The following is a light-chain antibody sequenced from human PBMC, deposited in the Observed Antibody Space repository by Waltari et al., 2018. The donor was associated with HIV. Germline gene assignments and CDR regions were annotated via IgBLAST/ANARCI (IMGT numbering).Light chain of an antibody. CDR3: SSYTSSSTVV. CDR2: EVT. CDR1: TSDVGGYYY. V-gene: IGLV2-14*01. Sequence: QSALTQPASVSVSPGQSITISCTGTTSDVGGYYYVAWYQQHPANVTTLLIYEVTNRPSGVSNRFSVCKSGNTASLTISSLQADDESDYYCSSYTSSSTVVFGGGTKLTVL. J-gene: IGLJ2*01.